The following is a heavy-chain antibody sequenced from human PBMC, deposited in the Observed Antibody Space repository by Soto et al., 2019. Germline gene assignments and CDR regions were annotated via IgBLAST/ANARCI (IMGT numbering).Heavy chain of an antibody. J-gene: IGHJ5*02. CDR2: INHRAST. CDR1: GGSFSGYY. Sequence: PSETLSLTCAVYGGSFSGYYWSWIRQPPRKGLEWIREINHRASTNYNPALKKRVTISVDTSKSQFSLKLSSVTAADTAVYYCASVITMIVVVTAFNWFDPWGQGTLVTVSS. V-gene: IGHV4-34*01. CDR3: ASVITMIVVVTAFNWFDP. D-gene: IGHD3-22*01.